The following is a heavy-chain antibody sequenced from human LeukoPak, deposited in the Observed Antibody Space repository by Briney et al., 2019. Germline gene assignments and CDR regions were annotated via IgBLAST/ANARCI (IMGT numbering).Heavy chain of an antibody. D-gene: IGHD6-6*01. J-gene: IGHJ6*04. CDR1: GGAISGYY. Sequence: SQSLSLTCSVSGGAISGYYWSWIRQPPGQTLEWIGYIYTSGSTNYNPSLQSRVTMSVDTSMNQFSLRLSSVTAADTAVYYCARFTYTARPSDVWGKGTTVTVSS. CDR3: ARFTYTARPSDV. V-gene: IGHV4-4*09. CDR2: IYTSGST.